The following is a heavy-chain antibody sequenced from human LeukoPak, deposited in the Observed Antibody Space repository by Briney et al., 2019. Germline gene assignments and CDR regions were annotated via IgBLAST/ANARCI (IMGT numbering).Heavy chain of an antibody. CDR3: ARKESVVPAAAGTGFFEFDP. V-gene: IGHV4-34*01. Sequence: SSETLSLTCTVSGGSISSYYWRWIRQPPGKGLEWIGEINHSGSTNYNPSLKSRVTISVDTSKNQFSLKLSSVTAADTAVYYCARKESVVPAAAGTGFFEFDPWGQGTLVTVSS. CDR1: GGSISSYY. D-gene: IGHD2-2*01. CDR2: INHSGST. J-gene: IGHJ5*02.